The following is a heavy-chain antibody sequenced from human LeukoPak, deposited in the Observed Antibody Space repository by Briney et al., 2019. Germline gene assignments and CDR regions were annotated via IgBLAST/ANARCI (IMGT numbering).Heavy chain of an antibody. J-gene: IGHJ3*02. V-gene: IGHV4-31*03. CDR2: IYYGGST. D-gene: IGHD5-18*01. Sequence: SQTLSLTCTVSGGSISSGGYYWSWIRQHPRKGLEWIGYIYYGGSTYYNPSLKSRVTISVDTSKNQFSLKLSSVTAADTAVYYCARYSYGSRQDAFDIWGQGTMVTVSS. CDR3: ARYSYGSRQDAFDI. CDR1: GGSISSGGYY.